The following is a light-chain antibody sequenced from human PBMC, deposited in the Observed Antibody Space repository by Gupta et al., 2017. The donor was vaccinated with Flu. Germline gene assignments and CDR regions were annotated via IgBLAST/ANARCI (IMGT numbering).Light chain of an antibody. CDR3: ATWDDSVTGWV. V-gene: IGLV1-47*01. Sequence: QSGLTQPPSVSETPGQRVTLSCSVGRSDIGTNFVSWYQQLPGTAPTLLIYRNNQRPSGIPDRFSGSKSGTSASLAISGLRSEDEADYYCATWDDSVTGWVFGGGTKVTVL. CDR2: RNN. J-gene: IGLJ3*02. CDR1: RSDIGTNF.